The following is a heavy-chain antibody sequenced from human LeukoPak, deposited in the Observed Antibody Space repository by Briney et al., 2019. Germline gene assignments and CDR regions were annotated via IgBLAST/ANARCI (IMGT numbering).Heavy chain of an antibody. D-gene: IGHD1-26*01. CDR3: ARRGSYTQHFDY. CDR2: IYSGGST. Sequence: GGSLRLSCAASRFTVSSNYMSWVRQAPGKGLEWVSVIYSGGSTYYADSVKGRFTISRDNSKNTLYLQMNSLRAEDTAVYYCARRGSYTQHFDYWGQGTLVTVSS. J-gene: IGHJ4*02. V-gene: IGHV3-53*01. CDR1: RFTVSSNY.